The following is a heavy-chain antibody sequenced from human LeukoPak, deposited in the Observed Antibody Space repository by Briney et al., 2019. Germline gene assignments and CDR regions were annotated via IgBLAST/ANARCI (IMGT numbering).Heavy chain of an antibody. Sequence: SETLSLTCAVYGGSFSGYYWSWIRQPPGKGLEWIGEINHSGSTNYNPSLKSRVTISVDTFKNQFSLKLSSVTAADTAVYYCARGVRQWLAHGVDYWGQGTLVTVSS. D-gene: IGHD6-19*01. CDR3: ARGVRQWLAHGVDY. V-gene: IGHV4-34*01. CDR2: INHSGST. J-gene: IGHJ4*02. CDR1: GGSFSGYY.